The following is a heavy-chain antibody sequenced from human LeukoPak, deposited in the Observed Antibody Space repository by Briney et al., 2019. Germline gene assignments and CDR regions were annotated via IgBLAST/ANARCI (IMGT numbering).Heavy chain of an antibody. V-gene: IGHV4-59*01. CDR1: GGSISSYY. CDR2: IYYSGST. J-gene: IGHJ4*02. Sequence: PSETLSLTCTVSGGSISSYYWSWIRQPPGKGLGWIGYIYYSGSTNYNPSLKSRVTISVDTSKNQFSLKLSSVTAADTAVYYCAKGYYDFWSGYYGPLDYWGQGTLGTVSS. CDR3: AKGYYDFWSGYYGPLDY. D-gene: IGHD3-3*01.